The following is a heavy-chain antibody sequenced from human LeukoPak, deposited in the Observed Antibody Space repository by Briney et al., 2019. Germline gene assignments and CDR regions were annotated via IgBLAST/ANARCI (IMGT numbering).Heavy chain of an antibody. J-gene: IGHJ4*02. D-gene: IGHD3-22*01. CDR3: ARDGPAYDSSGYYDY. Sequence: GASVKVSCKASGGTFSSYAISWVRQAPGQGLEWVGRIIPIFGTANYAQKFQGRVTITTDESTSTAYMELSSLRSEDTAVYYCARDGPAYDSSGYYDYWGQGTLVTVSS. V-gene: IGHV1-69*05. CDR2: IIPIFGTA. CDR1: GGTFSSYA.